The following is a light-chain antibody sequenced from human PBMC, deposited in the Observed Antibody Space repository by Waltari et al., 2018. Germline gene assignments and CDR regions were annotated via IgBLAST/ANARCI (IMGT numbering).Light chain of an antibody. CDR1: QSISSY. Sequence: DIHMTQSPSSLSASVGDRVTITCRASQSISSYLNWYQQKPGKAPKLLTYAASSLQSGVPSRFSGSGSGTDFTLTISSLQPEDFATYYCQQSYSTPQTFGQGTKVEIK. V-gene: IGKV1-39*01. J-gene: IGKJ1*01. CDR2: AAS. CDR3: QQSYSTPQT.